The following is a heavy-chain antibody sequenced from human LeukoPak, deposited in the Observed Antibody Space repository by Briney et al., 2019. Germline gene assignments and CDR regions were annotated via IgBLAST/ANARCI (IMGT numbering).Heavy chain of an antibody. V-gene: IGHV3-53*01. CDR3: ARASYDSSGYSRGFVHAFDI. D-gene: IGHD3-22*01. CDR2: IYSGGST. Sequence: GGSLRLSCAASGFTFSSYEMNWVRQAPGKGLEWVSVIYSGGSTYYADSVKGRFTISRDNSKNTLYLQMNSLRAEDTAVYYCARASYDSSGYSRGFVHAFDIWGQGTMVTVSS. CDR1: GFTFSSYE. J-gene: IGHJ3*02.